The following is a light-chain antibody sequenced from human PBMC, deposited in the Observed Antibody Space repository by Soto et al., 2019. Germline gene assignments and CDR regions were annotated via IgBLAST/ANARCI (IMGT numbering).Light chain of an antibody. Sequence: QSVLTQPPSVSGAPGQRVTISCTGSSSNIGAGYDVHWYQQLPETAPKLLIYGNNNRPSGVPDRFSGSKSGTSASLAITGLQAEDEADYYCHSHESSLSGSYVVFGGGTKLTVL. CDR1: SSNIGAGYD. CDR3: HSHESSLSGSYVV. J-gene: IGLJ2*01. V-gene: IGLV1-40*01. CDR2: GNN.